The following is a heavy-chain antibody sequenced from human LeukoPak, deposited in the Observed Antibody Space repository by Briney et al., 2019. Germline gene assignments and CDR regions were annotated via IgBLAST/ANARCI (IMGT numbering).Heavy chain of an antibody. V-gene: IGHV3-20*04. CDR1: GFTFDDYG. CDR3: ARDQGPRGAYYYDSSGRNAFDI. Sequence: TGGSLRLSCAASGFTFDDYGMSWVRQAPGKGLEWVSGINWNGGSTGYADSVKGRFTISRDNAKNSLYLQMNSLRAEDTALYYCARDQGPRGAYYYDSSGRNAFDIWGQGTMVTVSS. J-gene: IGHJ3*02. D-gene: IGHD3-22*01. CDR2: INWNGGST.